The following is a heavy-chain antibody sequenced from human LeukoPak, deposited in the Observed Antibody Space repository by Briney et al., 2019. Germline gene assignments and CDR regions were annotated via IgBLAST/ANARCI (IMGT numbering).Heavy chain of an antibody. CDR3: ARGLGICSSTSCYWYFDL. D-gene: IGHD2-2*01. CDR1: GGSISSYY. V-gene: IGHV4-59*01. CDR2: IYYSGST. J-gene: IGHJ2*01. Sequence: SETLSLTCTVSGGSISSYYWSWIRQPPGKGLEWIGYIYYSGSTNYNPSLKSRVTISVDTSKNQFSLKLSSVTAADTAVYYCARGLGICSSTSCYWYFDLWGRGTLVTVSS.